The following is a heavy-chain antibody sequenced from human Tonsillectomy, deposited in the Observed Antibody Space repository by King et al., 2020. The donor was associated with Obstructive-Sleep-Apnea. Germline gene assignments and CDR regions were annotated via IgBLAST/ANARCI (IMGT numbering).Heavy chain of an antibody. CDR1: GYSFTSSW. CDR3: AISLGGATSAVFDY. Sequence: VQLVESGAEVKKPGESLRISCEGSGYSFTSSWINWVRQMPGTGLEWMGMIDPSDSYTNYSPSFQGHVTISTDKSINTAYLQWSSLKASDTAMYYCAISLGGATSAVFDYWGQGTLVTVSS. J-gene: IGHJ4*02. D-gene: IGHD1-26*01. CDR2: IDPSDSYT. V-gene: IGHV5-10-1*03.